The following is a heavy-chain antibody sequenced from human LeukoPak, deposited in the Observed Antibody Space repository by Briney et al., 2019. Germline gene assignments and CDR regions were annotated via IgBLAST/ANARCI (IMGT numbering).Heavy chain of an antibody. D-gene: IGHD4-23*01. Sequence: SQTLSLTCAVSGGFISSGGYSWTWIRQPPGKGLEWIGSIYHSGSTYYTPSLKSRVTISLYRSKNQFSLKLTSVTAANTAVYYCARTVDYGGNSDWFDPWGQGTLVTVSS. J-gene: IGHJ5*02. CDR2: IYHSGST. CDR3: ARTVDYGGNSDWFDP. V-gene: IGHV4-30-2*01. CDR1: GGFISSGGYS.